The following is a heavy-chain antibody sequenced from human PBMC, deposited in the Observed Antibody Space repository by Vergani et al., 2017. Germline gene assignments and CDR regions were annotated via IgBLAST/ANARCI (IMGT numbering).Heavy chain of an antibody. D-gene: IGHD2-2*01. CDR1: GFTFSSYS. CDR2: ISSSSSYI. V-gene: IGHV3-21*05. J-gene: IGHJ6*03. Sequence: EVQLVESGGGLVQPGGSLRLSCAASGFTFSSYSMNWVRQAPGKGLEWVSYISSSSSYIYYADSVKGRFTISRDNAKNSLYLQMNSLRAEDTALYHCAREAVVVPAVDHPGDLDYYYYMDVWGKGTTVTVSS. CDR3: AREAVVVPAVDHPGDLDYYYYMDV.